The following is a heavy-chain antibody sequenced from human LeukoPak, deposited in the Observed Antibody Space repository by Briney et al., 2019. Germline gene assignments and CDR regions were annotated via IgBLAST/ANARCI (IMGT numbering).Heavy chain of an antibody. Sequence: ASVKVSCTASGGTFSSYAISWVRQAPGQGREWMGGIIPIFGTANYAQKFQGRVTITADESPSTAYMELSSLRSEDTAVYYCASNSYCSGGSCSEGHAFDIWGQRTMVTVSS. V-gene: IGHV1-69*13. J-gene: IGHJ3*02. CDR1: GGTFSSYA. D-gene: IGHD2-15*01. CDR3: ASNSYCSGGSCSEGHAFDI. CDR2: IIPIFGTA.